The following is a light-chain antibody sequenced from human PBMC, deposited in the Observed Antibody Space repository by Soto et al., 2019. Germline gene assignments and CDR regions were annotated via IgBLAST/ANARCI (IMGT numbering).Light chain of an antibody. CDR3: QQSYRTPLFT. Sequence: DIQMTQSPSSLSASVGDRVTITCRASQSISSYLNWYQQKPGKAPQHLIYAASSLQSGVPSRFSGSGPGTDFTLTISSLQPDDFATYYCQQSYRTPLFTFGPGTKVDIK. CDR2: AAS. J-gene: IGKJ3*01. CDR1: QSISSY. V-gene: IGKV1-39*01.